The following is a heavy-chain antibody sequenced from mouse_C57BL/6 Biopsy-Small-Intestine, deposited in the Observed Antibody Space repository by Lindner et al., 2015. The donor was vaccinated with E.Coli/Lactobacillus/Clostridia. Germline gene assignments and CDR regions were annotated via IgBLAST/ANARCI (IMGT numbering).Heavy chain of an antibody. Sequence: SVKVSCKASGYTFTGYYIHWVRQAPGHGLEWMGRIHTNSGDTKYAQKFRGRVTLTRDSSISTAYMEVSSLTPDDTAVYYCARAGDWGHFDYWGQGTLVTVSS. D-gene: IGHD4-1*01. CDR1: GYTFTGYY. J-gene: IGHJ4*01. CDR2: IHTNSGDT. CDR3: ARAGDWGHFDY. V-gene: IGHV1-84*02.